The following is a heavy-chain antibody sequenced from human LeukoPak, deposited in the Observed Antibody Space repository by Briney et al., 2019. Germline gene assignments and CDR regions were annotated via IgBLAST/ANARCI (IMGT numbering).Heavy chain of an antibody. D-gene: IGHD3-10*01. J-gene: IGHJ3*02. Sequence: ASMKVSCKTSGDTFSNFVISWVRQAPGQGLEWMGWISAYNGNTNYAQKLQGRVTMTTDTSTSTAYMELRSLRSDDTAVYYCARERPTYYYGSGPHAFDIWGQGTMVTVSS. CDR3: ARERPTYYYGSGPHAFDI. CDR1: GDTFSNFV. V-gene: IGHV1-18*01. CDR2: ISAYNGNT.